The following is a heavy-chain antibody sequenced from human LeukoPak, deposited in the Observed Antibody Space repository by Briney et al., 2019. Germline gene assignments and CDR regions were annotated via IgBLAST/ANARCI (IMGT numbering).Heavy chain of an antibody. CDR3: ARLSRVGFSYGSQDYFDY. CDR2: ICYSGST. J-gene: IGHJ4*02. V-gene: IGHV4-31*03. D-gene: IGHD5-18*01. CDR1: GDSISSGGYY. Sequence: TLSLTCTVSGDSISSGGYYWSWIRQHPGKGLEWIGYICYSGSTYYNPSLKSRVTISVDTSKNQFSLKLTSVTAADTAVYYCARLSRVGFSYGSQDYFDYWGQGTLVTLT.